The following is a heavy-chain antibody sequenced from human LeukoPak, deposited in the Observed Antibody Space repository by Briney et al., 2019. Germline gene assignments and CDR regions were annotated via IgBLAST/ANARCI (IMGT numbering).Heavy chain of an antibody. CDR3: ARHPGYSSSSSNWFDP. Sequence: GESLKISCKGSGYSFTSYWIGWVRQMPGKGLEWMGIIYPGDSDTRYSPSFQGQVTISADKSISTAYLQWSSLKAPDTAMYYCARHPGYSSSSSNWFDPWGQGTLVTVSS. J-gene: IGHJ5*02. D-gene: IGHD6-6*01. CDR2: IYPGDSDT. V-gene: IGHV5-51*01. CDR1: GYSFTSYW.